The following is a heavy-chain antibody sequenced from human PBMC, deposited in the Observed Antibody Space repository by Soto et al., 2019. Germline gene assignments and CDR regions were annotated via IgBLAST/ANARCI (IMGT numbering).Heavy chain of an antibody. D-gene: IGHD3-10*01. J-gene: IGHJ5*02. V-gene: IGHV5-10-1*01. CDR1: GYSFTSYW. Sequence: GESLKISCKGSGYSFTSYWISWVRQMPGKGLEWMGRIDPSDSYTNYSPSFQGHVTISADKSISTAYLQWSSLKASDTAMYYCARHGITMVRGVISRTGWFDPWGQGTLVTVSS. CDR2: IDPSDSYT. CDR3: ARHGITMVRGVISRTGWFDP.